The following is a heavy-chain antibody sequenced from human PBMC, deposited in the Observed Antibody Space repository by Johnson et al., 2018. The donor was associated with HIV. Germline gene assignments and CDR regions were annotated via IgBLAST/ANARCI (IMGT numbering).Heavy chain of an antibody. Sequence: EVHLVESGGGVVRPGGSLRLSCAASGFNFDDYGMTWFRQAPGKGLEWVSGINWNGGSTGYADSVKGRFTISRDNAKNSLYLQMNSLSADDTALYYCARVRAAAVSDAFDIWSQGTMVTVSS. CDR3: ARVRAAAVSDAFDI. V-gene: IGHV3-20*04. J-gene: IGHJ3*02. CDR1: GFNFDDYG. CDR2: INWNGGST. D-gene: IGHD6-13*01.